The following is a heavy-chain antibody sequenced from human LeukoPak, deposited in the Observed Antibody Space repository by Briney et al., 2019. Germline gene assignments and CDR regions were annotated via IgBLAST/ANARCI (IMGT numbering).Heavy chain of an antibody. CDR1: GFTFSSYG. CDR3: AKGYCSSTSWYTGGFDR. D-gene: IGHD2-2*02. J-gene: IGHJ5*02. V-gene: IGHV3-30*18. CDR2: ISCDGSNK. Sequence: GGSLRLSCAASGFTFSSYGMSWVRQAPGKGLEWVSVISCDGSNKYYADSVKGRFTISRDNSKNTLYLQMNSLRAEDTAVYYCAKGYCSSTSWYTGGFDRWGQGTLVTASS.